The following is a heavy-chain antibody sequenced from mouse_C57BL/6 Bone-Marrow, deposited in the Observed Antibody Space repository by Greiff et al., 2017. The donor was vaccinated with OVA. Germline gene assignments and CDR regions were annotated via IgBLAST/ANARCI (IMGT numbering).Heavy chain of an antibody. D-gene: IGHD2-4*01. CDR3: ASDDYDVGY. CDR1: GYSITSGYY. Sequence: ESGPGLVKPSQSLSLTCSVTGYSITSGYYWNWIRQFPGNKLEWMGYISYDGSNNYNPSLKNRISITRDTSKNQFFLKLNSVTTEDTATYYCASDDYDVGYWGQGTTLTVSS. J-gene: IGHJ2*01. CDR2: ISYDGSN. V-gene: IGHV3-6*01.